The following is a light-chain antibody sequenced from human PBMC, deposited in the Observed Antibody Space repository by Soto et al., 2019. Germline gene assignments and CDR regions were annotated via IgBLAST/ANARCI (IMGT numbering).Light chain of an antibody. CDR2: EVS. Sequence: QPASVSGSPGQSITISCTGTSSDVGSYDYVSWYQQHPGKAPKLMIYEVSNRPSGVSNRFSGSKSGNTASLTISGLQAEDEADYYCSSYTSSGTYVFGAGTKVTVL. CDR3: SSYTSSGTYV. V-gene: IGLV2-14*01. J-gene: IGLJ1*01. CDR1: SSDVGSYDY.